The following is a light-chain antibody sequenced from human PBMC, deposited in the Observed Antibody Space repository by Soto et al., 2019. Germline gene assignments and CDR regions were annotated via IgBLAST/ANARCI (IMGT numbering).Light chain of an antibody. J-gene: IGKJ3*01. CDR1: QSISSY. CDR3: QQSYSTPFP. Sequence: DIQMTQSPSTLSGSVGDRVTITCRASQSISSYLNWYQQKPGKAPKLLIYAASSLRSGVPSRFSGSGSGTDFTLTISSLQPEDFATYSCQQSYSTPFPFGPGTKVDIK. CDR2: AAS. V-gene: IGKV1-39*01.